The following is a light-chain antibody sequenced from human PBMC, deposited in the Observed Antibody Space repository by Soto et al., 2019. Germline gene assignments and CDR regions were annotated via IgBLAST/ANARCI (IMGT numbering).Light chain of an antibody. CDR1: RSLVASDGNAY. CDR2: KVS. V-gene: IGKV2-24*01. CDR3: MQATQLRT. Sequence: EIVLTQTPLLSPVTLGQPASISCRSSRSLVASDGNAYLTWLHQRPGQPPRPLIYKVSQRLSGVPDRVSGSGAGTDFTLHISRVEAEDVGTYFCMQATQLRTFGQGTRLEIK. J-gene: IGKJ5*01.